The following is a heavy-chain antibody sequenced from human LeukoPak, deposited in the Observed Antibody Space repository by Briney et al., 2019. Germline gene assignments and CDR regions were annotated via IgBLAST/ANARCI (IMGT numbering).Heavy chain of an antibody. V-gene: IGHV3-23*01. CDR1: GFTFSSSA. Sequence: GGSLRLSCAASGFTFSSSAMSWVRQAPGKGLEWVSAISNNGGYTYYADSVQGRYTISRDNSKSTLCLQMNSLRAEDTAVYYCAKQLGYCSDGSCYFPYWGQGTLVTVSS. D-gene: IGHD2-15*01. J-gene: IGHJ4*02. CDR2: ISNNGGYT. CDR3: AKQLGYCSDGSCYFPY.